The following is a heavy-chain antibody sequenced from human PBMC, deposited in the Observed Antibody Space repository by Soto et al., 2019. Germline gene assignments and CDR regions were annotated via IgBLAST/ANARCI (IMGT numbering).Heavy chain of an antibody. CDR1: GFTFSSYG. CDR2: ISYDGSNK. D-gene: IGHD2-15*01. V-gene: IGHV3-30*18. J-gene: IGHJ4*02. Sequence: QVQLVESGGGVVQPGRSLRLSCAASGFTFSSYGMHWVRQAPGKGLEWVAVISYDGSNKYYADSVKGRFTISRDNSKNTLYLQMNSLRAEDTAVYYCAKDRAVVAAYFHYWGQGTLVTVSS. CDR3: AKDRAVVAAYFHY.